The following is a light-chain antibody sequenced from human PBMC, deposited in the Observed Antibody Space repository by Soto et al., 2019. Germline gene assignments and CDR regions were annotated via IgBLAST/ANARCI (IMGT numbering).Light chain of an antibody. J-gene: IGLJ1*01. CDR2: DVS. CDR3: SSYPPSDTYV. V-gene: IGLV2-14*01. CDR1: SSDVGAYNY. Sequence: QSVLTQPASVSGSPGQSIAISCTGTSSDVGAYNYVSWYQQHPGKAPKLMIYDVSNRPSGVSDRFSGSKSGNTASLTISGLQAEDEADYYCSSYPPSDTYVFGSGTKVTVL.